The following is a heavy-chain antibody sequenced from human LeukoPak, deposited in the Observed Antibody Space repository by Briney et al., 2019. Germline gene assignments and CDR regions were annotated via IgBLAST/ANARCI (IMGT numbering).Heavy chain of an antibody. CDR2: IYSGGST. J-gene: IGHJ4*02. CDR1: GFTVSSNY. Sequence: PGGSLRLSCAASGFTVSSNYMSWVRQAPGKGLEWVSVIYSGGSTYYADSVKGRFTISRDNSKNTLYLQINSLRAEDTAVYYCASYSSGWYWAFDYWGQGTLVTVSS. V-gene: IGHV3-53*01. CDR3: ASYSSGWYWAFDY. D-gene: IGHD6-19*01.